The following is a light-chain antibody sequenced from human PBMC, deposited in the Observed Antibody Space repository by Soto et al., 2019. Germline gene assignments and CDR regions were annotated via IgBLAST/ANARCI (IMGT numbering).Light chain of an antibody. Sequence: EIVLTQSPGTLSLSPGERATLSCRTSQSLSNSYLAWYQQRPGQAPRLLIYDASSRATGIPDRFSGSGSGTDFTLTISRLEPEDFAVYYCQQYGSSPPYSFGQGTKLEIK. CDR1: QSLSNSY. CDR3: QQYGSSPPYS. CDR2: DAS. V-gene: IGKV3-20*01. J-gene: IGKJ2*03.